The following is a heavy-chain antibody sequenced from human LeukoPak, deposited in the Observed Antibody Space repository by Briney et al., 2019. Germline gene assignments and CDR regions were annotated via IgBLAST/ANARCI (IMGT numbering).Heavy chain of an antibody. CDR2: ISYDGSNK. J-gene: IGHJ3*02. Sequence: GGSLRLSCAASGFTFSSYGMHWVRQAPGKGLEWVAVISYDGSNKYYADSVKGRFTISRDNSKNTLYLQMNSLRAEDTAVYYCAKEDLGYCSSPSCWAFDIWGQGTMVTVSS. CDR3: AKEDLGYCSSPSCWAFDI. V-gene: IGHV3-30*18. CDR1: GFTFSSYG. D-gene: IGHD2-2*01.